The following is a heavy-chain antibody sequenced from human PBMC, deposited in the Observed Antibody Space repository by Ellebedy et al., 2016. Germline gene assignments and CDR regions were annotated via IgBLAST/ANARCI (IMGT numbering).Heavy chain of an antibody. Sequence: GGSLRLSCAVSGFTVSSNYMSWVRQAPGKGLEWVSVLYAGGTTFYADSVRGRFTISRDNSKNTLYLQMNSLRVEDTAVYYCARARIDYWGQGTLVSVSS. V-gene: IGHV3-66*01. J-gene: IGHJ4*02. CDR3: ARARIDY. CDR1: GFTVSSNY. CDR2: LYAGGTT.